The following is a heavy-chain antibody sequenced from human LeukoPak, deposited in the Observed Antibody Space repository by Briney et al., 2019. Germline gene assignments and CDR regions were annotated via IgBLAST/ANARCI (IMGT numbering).Heavy chain of an antibody. CDR3: ARRREDYDSSGYYMDV. CDR2: IYHSGST. D-gene: IGHD3-22*01. Sequence: SGTLSFTCAVSGGSISSSNWWSWVRQPPGKGLEWIGEIYHSGSTNYNPSLKSRVTISVDKSKNQFSLKLSSVTAADTAVYYCARRREDYDSSGYYMDVWGKGTTVTVSS. V-gene: IGHV4-4*02. CDR1: GGSISSSNW. J-gene: IGHJ6*03.